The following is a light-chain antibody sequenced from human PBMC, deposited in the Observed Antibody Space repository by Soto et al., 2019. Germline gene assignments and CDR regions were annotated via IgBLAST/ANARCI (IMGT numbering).Light chain of an antibody. CDR3: LSFDSSLSVV. CDR1: SSNIGAGYD. J-gene: IGLJ2*01. CDR2: GNT. Sequence: QLVLTQPPSVSGAPGRRVTISCTGSSSNIGAGYDVHWYQQLPGRAPKLLIYGNTNRPSGVPDRFSGSKSGTSASLAITGLQAEDEADYYCLSFDSSLSVVFGGGTQLTVL. V-gene: IGLV1-40*01.